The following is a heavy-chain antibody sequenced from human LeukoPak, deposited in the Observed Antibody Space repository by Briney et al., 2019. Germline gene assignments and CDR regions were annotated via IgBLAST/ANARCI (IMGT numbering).Heavy chain of an antibody. V-gene: IGHV3-23*01. J-gene: IGHJ4*02. Sequence: GGSLTLSCAASGFTFSSYAMSWVRQAPGKGLEWVSAISGSGGNTYYADSVKGRFTISRDSSKNTLYLQMNSLRAEDTAVYYCVKGDGYSSSRPDYWGQGTLVTVSS. D-gene: IGHD6-13*01. CDR2: ISGSGGNT. CDR1: GFTFSSYA. CDR3: VKGDGYSSSRPDY.